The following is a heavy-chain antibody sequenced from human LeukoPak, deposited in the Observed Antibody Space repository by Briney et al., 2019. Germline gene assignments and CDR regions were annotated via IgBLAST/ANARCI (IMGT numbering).Heavy chain of an antibody. J-gene: IGHJ3*01. CDR2: ISGSGGST. CDR1: GFTFSSYA. D-gene: IGHD2-8*01. CDR3: ATAASFTNTGAFDV. Sequence: PGGSLRLSCAASGFTFSSYAMSWVRQAPGKGLEWVSAISGSGGSTYYADSVKGRFTISRDNSKNTLHLQMNSLRSEDTAVYYCATAASFTNTGAFDVWGQGTMVTVSS. V-gene: IGHV3-23*01.